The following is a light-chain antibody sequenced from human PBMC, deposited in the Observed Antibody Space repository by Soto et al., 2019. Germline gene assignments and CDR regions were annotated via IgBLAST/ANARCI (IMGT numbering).Light chain of an antibody. Sequence: EIVLTQSPRTLSLSPGQRATLSCRASQSVSNSYLAWYQQKPGQAPRLLLYGASSRATGIPDRFSGSGSGTDVTLTISRLEPEDFAVYYCQQYGSSPITFGQGTRLEIK. V-gene: IGKV3-20*01. CDR2: GAS. J-gene: IGKJ5*01. CDR3: QQYGSSPIT. CDR1: QSVSNSY.